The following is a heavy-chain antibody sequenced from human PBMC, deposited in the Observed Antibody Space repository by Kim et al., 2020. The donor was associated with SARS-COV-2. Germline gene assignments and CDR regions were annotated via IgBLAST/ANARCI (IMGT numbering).Heavy chain of an antibody. CDR1: GFTFSSYC. CDR3: ARGDFPDAHWFDP. V-gene: IGHV3-33*01. Sequence: GGSLRLSCAASGFTFSSYCMRWVRQAPGKGLEWVAVIWYDGSNKYYADSVKGRFTISRDNSKNTLYLQMNSLRAEDTAVYYCARGDFPDAHWFDPWGQGTLVTVSS. J-gene: IGHJ5*02. CDR2: IWYDGSNK.